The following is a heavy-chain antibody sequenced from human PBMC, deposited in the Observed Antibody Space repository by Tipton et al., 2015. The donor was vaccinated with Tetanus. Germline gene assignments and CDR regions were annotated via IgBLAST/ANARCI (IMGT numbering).Heavy chain of an antibody. CDR1: DGSFNAYY. CDR2: VNQSGST. Sequence: TLSLTCGVSDGSFNAYYWSWIRQTPGKGLEWIGEVNQSGSTKYNPSFNSRAAISVDTTKSQFSLRVRSVTAADTAVYFCARANFDFSKKGPFDSWGQGILVIVSA. V-gene: IGHV4-34*01. J-gene: IGHJ4*02. CDR3: ARANFDFSKKGPFDS. D-gene: IGHD3-3*01.